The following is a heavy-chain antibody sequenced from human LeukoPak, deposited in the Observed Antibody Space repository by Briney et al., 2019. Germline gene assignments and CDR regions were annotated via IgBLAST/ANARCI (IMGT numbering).Heavy chain of an antibody. Sequence: SETLSLTCAVYGGSFSGYYWSWIRQPPGKGLEWIGEINHSGSTNYNPSLKSRVTISVDMSKNQFSLKLSSVTAADTAVYYCARGVTWDYYDSSGYYFDYFDYWGQGTLVTVSS. CDR3: ARGVTWDYYDSSGYYFDYFDY. CDR2: INHSGST. J-gene: IGHJ4*02. V-gene: IGHV4-34*01. CDR1: GGSFSGYY. D-gene: IGHD3-22*01.